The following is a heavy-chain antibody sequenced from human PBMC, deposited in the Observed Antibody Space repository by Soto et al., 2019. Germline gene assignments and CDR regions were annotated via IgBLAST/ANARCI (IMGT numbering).Heavy chain of an antibody. V-gene: IGHV3-30*18. Sequence: QVQLVESGGGVVQPGRSLRLSCAASGFTFSSYGMHWVRQAPGKGLEWVAVISYDGSNKYYADSVKGRFTISRDNSKNTLYLHMNSLRAEDTAVYYCAKDTRWGGYCSGGSCYSGAAMDYWGQGTLVTVSS. J-gene: IGHJ4*02. CDR2: ISYDGSNK. CDR3: AKDTRWGGYCSGGSCYSGAAMDY. D-gene: IGHD2-15*01. CDR1: GFTFSSYG.